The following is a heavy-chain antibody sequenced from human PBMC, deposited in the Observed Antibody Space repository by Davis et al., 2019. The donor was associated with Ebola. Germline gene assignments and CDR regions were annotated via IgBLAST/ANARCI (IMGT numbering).Heavy chain of an antibody. CDR1: GGSMSGYY. D-gene: IGHD3-3*01. Sequence: MPSETLSLTCTVSGGSMSGYYWSWIRQSPGKALEWIAFIYYSGTTKYNPSPKSRVTISVDTSKNQFSLKLSSVTAADTAVYYCARGRRITIFGIDPWGQGTLVTVSS. CDR2: IYYSGTT. V-gene: IGHV4-59*12. CDR3: ARGRRITIFGIDP. J-gene: IGHJ5*02.